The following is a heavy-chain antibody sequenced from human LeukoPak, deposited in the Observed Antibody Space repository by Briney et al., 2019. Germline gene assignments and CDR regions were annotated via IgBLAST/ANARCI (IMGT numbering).Heavy chain of an antibody. CDR1: GGSISSSSYY. CDR3: ASQGTTDY. CDR2: IYYSGST. J-gene: IGHJ4*02. V-gene: IGHV4-39*01. D-gene: IGHD4-17*01. Sequence: SETLSLTCTVSGGSISSSSYYWGWIRQPPGKGLEWIGSIYYSGSTYYNPSLKSRVTISVDTSKNQFSLKLSTVTAADTAVYCCASQGTTDYWGQGTLVTVSS.